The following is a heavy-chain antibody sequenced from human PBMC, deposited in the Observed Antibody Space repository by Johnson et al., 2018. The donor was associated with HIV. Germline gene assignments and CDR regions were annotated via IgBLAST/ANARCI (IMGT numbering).Heavy chain of an antibody. CDR3: AKDKSGRYYDSSGYSLDDAFDI. D-gene: IGHD3-22*01. J-gene: IGHJ3*02. V-gene: IGHV3-30*02. CDR1: GFTFSSYG. CDR2: IRYDGSNK. Sequence: QVQLVESGGGVVQPGGSLRLSCAASGFTFSSYGMHWVRQAPGKGLEWVAFIRYDGSNKYYADSVKGRFTISRDNSKNTLYLQMNSLRAEDTAVYYCAKDKSGRYYDSSGYSLDDAFDIWGQGTMVTVSP.